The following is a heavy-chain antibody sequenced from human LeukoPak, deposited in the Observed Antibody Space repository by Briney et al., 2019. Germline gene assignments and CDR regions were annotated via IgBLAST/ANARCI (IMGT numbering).Heavy chain of an antibody. CDR3: AEVAWVAAFDI. CDR1: GFTFDDYA. Sequence: GRSLRLSCAASGFTFDDYAMHWVRQAPGKGLEWVSGISWNGVITGYADSVKGRFTISRDNAKNSLYLQMNSLRAEDTALYYCAEVAWVAAFDIWGQGTMVTVSS. CDR2: ISWNGVIT. J-gene: IGHJ3*02. D-gene: IGHD2-15*01. V-gene: IGHV3-9*01.